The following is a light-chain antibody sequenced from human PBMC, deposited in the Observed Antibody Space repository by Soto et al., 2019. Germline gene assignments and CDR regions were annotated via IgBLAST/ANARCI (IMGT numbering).Light chain of an antibody. V-gene: IGKV1-39*01. Sequence: DIQMTQSPSSLSASVGDRVTITCRASQSITNYLNWYQQKPGKAPKLLIYAASNLQSGVPSRFSGSGSGTDFTLTISSLHPEDFASYYCQQTYSTPVTFGGGTKVEIK. CDR2: AAS. CDR1: QSITNY. J-gene: IGKJ4*01. CDR3: QQTYSTPVT.